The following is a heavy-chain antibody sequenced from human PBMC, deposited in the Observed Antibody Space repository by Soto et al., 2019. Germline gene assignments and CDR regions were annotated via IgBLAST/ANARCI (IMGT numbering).Heavy chain of an antibody. D-gene: IGHD3-10*02. J-gene: IGHJ5*02. CDR3: GRDQSGTGYYVDWFDP. CDR2: INAGNGNT. Sequence: GASVKVSCKASGYTFTSYAMHWVRQAPGQRLEWMGWINAGNGNTKYSQKFQGRVTNTRDTSASTAYMELSSLRSEDTAVYYCGRDQSGTGYYVDWFDPWGQGTLVTVSS. V-gene: IGHV1-3*01. CDR1: GYTFTSYA.